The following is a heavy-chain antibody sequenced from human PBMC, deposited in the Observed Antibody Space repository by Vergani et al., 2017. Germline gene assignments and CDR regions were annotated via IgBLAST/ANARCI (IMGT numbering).Heavy chain of an antibody. D-gene: IGHD3-16*01. CDR3: AKHFRGWGIDY. Sequence: QVQLVESGGCVVQRGGSLRLSCATSGFTLRNYDMQWIRKGPGKGLEFVAFIQFDGSNQYYADSVKGRFTLSRDFSKNTLYLQMNSLRTDDTATYYCAKHFRGWGIDYWGQGTQVIVSS. J-gene: IGHJ4*02. CDR1: GFTLRNYD. V-gene: IGHV3-30*02. CDR2: IQFDGSNQ.